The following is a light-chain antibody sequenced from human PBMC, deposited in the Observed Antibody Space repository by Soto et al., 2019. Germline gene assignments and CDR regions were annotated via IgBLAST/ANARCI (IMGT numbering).Light chain of an antibody. Sequence: EIVLTQSPATLSLSPGERATLSCRASQSVSSYLAWYQQKPGQAPRLLIYDASNRATGIPARFSGSGSGTDFTLTISSLEPEDFAIYYCQHRSNWPPLTFGGGPKVEIK. CDR2: DAS. V-gene: IGKV3-11*01. CDR3: QHRSNWPPLT. CDR1: QSVSSY. J-gene: IGKJ4*01.